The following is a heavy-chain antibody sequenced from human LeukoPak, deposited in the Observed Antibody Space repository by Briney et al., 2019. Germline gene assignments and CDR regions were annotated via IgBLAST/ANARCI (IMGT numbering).Heavy chain of an antibody. CDR1: GDSISSGSYY. CDR2: IYSNGDT. D-gene: IGHD6-13*01. V-gene: IGHV4-61*02. Sequence: SETLSLTCTVSGDSISSGSYYWSWIRQPAGKGLEWIGRIYSNGDTKFNPSLKSRVTIPPDTSKDQFSLKLSSATAADTAVYYCASRHSKQQPYYYYMDIWGKGTTVTVSS. J-gene: IGHJ6*03. CDR3: ASRHSKQQPYYYYMDI.